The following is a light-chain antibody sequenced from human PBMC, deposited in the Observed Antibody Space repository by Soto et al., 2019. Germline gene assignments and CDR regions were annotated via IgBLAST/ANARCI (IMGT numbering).Light chain of an antibody. Sequence: QSVLTQPPSVSGDPGQRVTISCISSASNIGAGYDVHWYQQLPGAAPKLLIFGNSNRPSGVPDRFSGSKSGTSASLAITGLQADDEADYYCQSYDSGGVFGGGTQLTVL. J-gene: IGLJ3*02. CDR2: GNS. CDR3: QSYDSGGV. CDR1: ASNIGAGYD. V-gene: IGLV1-40*01.